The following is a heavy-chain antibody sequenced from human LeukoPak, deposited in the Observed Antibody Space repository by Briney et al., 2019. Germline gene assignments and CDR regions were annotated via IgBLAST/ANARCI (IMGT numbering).Heavy chain of an antibody. CDR1: GFTFSNAW. CDR2: IKSKTDGGTT. Sequence: GGSLRLSCAASGFTFSNAWMSWVRQAPGKGLEWVGRIKSKTDGGTTDYAAPVKGRFTISRDDSKNTLYLQMNSLKTEDTAVYYCTTDEAVGATIPDDALDIWGQGTMVTVSS. CDR3: TTDEAVGATIPDDALDI. V-gene: IGHV3-15*01. J-gene: IGHJ3*02. D-gene: IGHD1-26*01.